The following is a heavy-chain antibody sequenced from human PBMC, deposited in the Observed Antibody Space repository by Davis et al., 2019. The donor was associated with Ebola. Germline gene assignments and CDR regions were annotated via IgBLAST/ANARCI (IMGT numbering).Heavy chain of an antibody. J-gene: IGHJ3*02. CDR2: IYYSGST. Sequence: SETLSLTCTVSGGSISSYYWSWIRQPPGKGLEWIGYIYYSGSTNYNPSLKSRVTISVDTSKNQFSLKLSSVTAADTAVYYCASINSGSYTNAFDIWGQGTVVTVSS. CDR1: GGSISSYY. V-gene: IGHV4-59*01. D-gene: IGHD1-26*01. CDR3: ASINSGSYTNAFDI.